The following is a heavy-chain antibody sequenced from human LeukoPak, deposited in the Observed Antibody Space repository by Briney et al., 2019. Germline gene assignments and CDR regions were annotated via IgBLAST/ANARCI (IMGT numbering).Heavy chain of an antibody. Sequence: PSETLSLTCTVSGGSISSGGYYWSWIRQPPGKGLEWIGYIYHSGSTYYNPSLKSRVTISVDTSKNQFSLKLSSVTAADTAVYYCARANNWNYVMYYYMDVWGKGTTVTVSS. CDR2: IYHSGST. D-gene: IGHD1-7*01. J-gene: IGHJ6*03. CDR1: GGSISSGGYY. V-gene: IGHV4-30-2*01. CDR3: ARANNWNYVMYYYMDV.